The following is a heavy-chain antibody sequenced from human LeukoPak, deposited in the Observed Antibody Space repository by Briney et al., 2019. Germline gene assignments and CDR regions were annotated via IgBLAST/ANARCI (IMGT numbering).Heavy chain of an antibody. J-gene: IGHJ4*02. Sequence: SETLSLTCTVSGGSISSSSYYWGWIRQPPGKGLEWIGSIYYSGSTYYNPSLKSRVTISVDTSKNQFSLKLSSVTAADTAVYYCARPLSRGSYAPFDYWGQGTLVTVSS. CDR2: IYYSGST. D-gene: IGHD1-26*01. CDR1: GGSISSSSYY. CDR3: ARPLSRGSYAPFDY. V-gene: IGHV4-39*01.